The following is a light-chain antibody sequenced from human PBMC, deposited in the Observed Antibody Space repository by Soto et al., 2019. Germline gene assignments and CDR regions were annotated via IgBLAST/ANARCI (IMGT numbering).Light chain of an antibody. CDR1: QSVSSSY. CDR2: GAS. CDR3: QQYGSSPS. Sequence: EIVLTQSPGTLSLSSGERATLSCRASQSVSSSYLAWYQQKPGQAPRLLIYGASSRDPGLPDRFSGCGSGTAFSLSISRLEPEDFVVYSCQQYGSSPSFGQGTKVEIK. V-gene: IGKV3-20*01. J-gene: IGKJ1*01.